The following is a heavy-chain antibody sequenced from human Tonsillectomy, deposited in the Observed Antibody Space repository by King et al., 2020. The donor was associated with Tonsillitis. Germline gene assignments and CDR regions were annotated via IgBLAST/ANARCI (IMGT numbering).Heavy chain of an antibody. V-gene: IGHV1-69*01. CDR3: ARAAPASHCRSTSCYGILPVYYYYGMDV. CDR2: IIPIFGTA. CDR1: GGTFSSYA. J-gene: IGHJ6*02. D-gene: IGHD2-2*01. Sequence: VQLVESGAEVKKPGSSVKVSCKASGGTFSSYAISWVRQAPGQGLEWMGGIIPIFGTANYAQKFQGRVTITADESTSTAYMELSSLRSEDTAVYYCARAAPASHCRSTSCYGILPVYYYYGMDVWGQGTTVTVSS.